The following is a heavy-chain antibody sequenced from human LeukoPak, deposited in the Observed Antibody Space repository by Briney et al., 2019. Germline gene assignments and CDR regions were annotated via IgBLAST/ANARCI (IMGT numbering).Heavy chain of an antibody. D-gene: IGHD2-15*01. CDR1: GYTSTGYY. CDR3: ASSSGGSINYFDY. V-gene: IGHV1-2*06. Sequence: ASVKVSCKASGYTSTGYYMHWVRQAPGQGLEWMGRINPNSGGTNYAQKFQGRVTMTRDTSISTAYMELSRLRSDDTAVYYCASSSGGSINYFDYWGQGTLVTVSS. CDR2: INPNSGGT. J-gene: IGHJ4*02.